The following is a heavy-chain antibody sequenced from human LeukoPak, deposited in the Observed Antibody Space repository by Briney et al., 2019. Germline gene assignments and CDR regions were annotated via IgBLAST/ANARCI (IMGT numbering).Heavy chain of an antibody. V-gene: IGHV3-30*03. J-gene: IGHJ4*02. D-gene: IGHD2-2*02. CDR3: ARDLRGCSSTSCYISAGDY. Sequence: GSLRLSCAASGFTFSSYGMHWVRQAPGKGLEWVAVISDDGSNKYYADSVKGRFTISRDNSKNTLYLQMNSLRAEDTAVYYCARDLRGCSSTSCYISAGDYWGQGTLVTVSS. CDR1: GFTFSSYG. CDR2: ISDDGSNK.